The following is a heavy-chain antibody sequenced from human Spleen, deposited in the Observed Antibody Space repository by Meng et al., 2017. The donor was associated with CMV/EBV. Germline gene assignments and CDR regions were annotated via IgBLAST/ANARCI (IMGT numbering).Heavy chain of an antibody. D-gene: IGHD1-26*01. CDR2: ISSSSSYR. Sequence: GGSLRLSCAVSGLTFSSYSMSWVRQAPGKGLEWVSSISSSSSYRYYTDSVRGRFTISRDNAKNSLYLQMNSLRAEDTAVYYCARDLGEWELPNANRVFDYWGQGTLVTVSS. CDR1: GLTFSSYS. V-gene: IGHV3-21*01. J-gene: IGHJ4*02. CDR3: ARDLGEWELPNANRVFDY.